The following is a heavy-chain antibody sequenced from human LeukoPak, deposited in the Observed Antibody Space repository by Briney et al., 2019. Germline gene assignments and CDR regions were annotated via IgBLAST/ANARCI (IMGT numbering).Heavy chain of an antibody. V-gene: IGHV3-73*01. CDR1: GFTFSGSA. CDR3: TSASGLNDY. CDR2: IRSKANSYAT. J-gene: IGHJ4*02. Sequence: GGSLRLSCAASGFTFSGSAMHWVRQASGKGLEWVGRIRSKANSYATACAASVKGRFTISRDDSKNTAYLQMNSLKTEDTAVYYCTSASGLNDYWGQGTLVTVSS. D-gene: IGHD5-12*01.